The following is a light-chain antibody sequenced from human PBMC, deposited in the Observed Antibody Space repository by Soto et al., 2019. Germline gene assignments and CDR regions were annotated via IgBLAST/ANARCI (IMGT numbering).Light chain of an antibody. V-gene: IGKV3-20*01. J-gene: IGKJ1*01. Sequence: EIVLTQSPGILSLSPGERATLSCRASQSVSSSYLAWYQQKPGPAPRLLIYGASSRATGIPDRFSGSGSGTDFTLTISRLEPEDFAVYYCQQYGTSPPTWTFGQGTKVDIK. CDR1: QSVSSSY. CDR2: GAS. CDR3: QQYGTSPPTWT.